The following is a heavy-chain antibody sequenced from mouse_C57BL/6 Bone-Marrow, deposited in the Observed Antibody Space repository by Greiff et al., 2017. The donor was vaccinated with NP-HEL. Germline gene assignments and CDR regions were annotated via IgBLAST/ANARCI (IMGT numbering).Heavy chain of an antibody. Sequence: EVKVVESGPGLAKPSQTLSLTCSVTGYSITSDYWNWIRKFPGNKLEYMGYISYSGSTYYNPSLKSRISITRDTSKNQYYLQLNSVTTEDTATYYCARSYDGYFWYFDVWGTGTTVTVSS. V-gene: IGHV3-8*01. D-gene: IGHD2-3*01. CDR2: ISYSGST. CDR1: GYSITSDY. J-gene: IGHJ1*03. CDR3: ARSYDGYFWYFDV.